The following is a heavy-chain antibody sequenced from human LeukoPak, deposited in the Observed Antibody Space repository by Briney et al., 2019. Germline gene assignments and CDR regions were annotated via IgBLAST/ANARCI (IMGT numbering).Heavy chain of an antibody. V-gene: IGHV1-2*02. Sequence: GASVKVSCKASGYTFTGYFMHWVRQAPGQGLEWMGWINPNSGGTNYAQKFQGRVTMTSDTSISTAYIELTRLRSDDTAVYYCARDLDGSSGCDYWGQGTLVTGSS. J-gene: IGHJ4*02. CDR1: GYTFTGYF. CDR2: INPNSGGT. D-gene: IGHD6-13*01. CDR3: ARDLDGSSGCDY.